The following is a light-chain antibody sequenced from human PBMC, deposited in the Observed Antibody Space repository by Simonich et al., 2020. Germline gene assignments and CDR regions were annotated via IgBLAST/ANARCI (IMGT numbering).Light chain of an antibody. CDR3: CSYAGSSTLV. V-gene: IGLV2-23*01. CDR2: DGS. CDR1: SSDVGSYNL. J-gene: IGLJ2*01. Sequence: QSALTQPASVSGSPGQSITNSCTGTSSDVGSYNLVSWYQQHPGKAPKLIIYDGSKRPSWVSNRFSGSKAGNTASLTISGLQAEDEAYYYCCSYAGSSTLVFGGGTKLTVL.